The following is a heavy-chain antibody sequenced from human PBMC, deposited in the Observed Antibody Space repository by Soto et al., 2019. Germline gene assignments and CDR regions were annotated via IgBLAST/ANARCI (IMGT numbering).Heavy chain of an antibody. Sequence: LSLTCTVSGGSISSYYWSWIRQPAGKGLEWIGRIYTSGSTNYNPSLKSRVTMSVDTSKNQFSLKLSSVTAADTAVYYCARGGDYSSSWYSSPWFDPWGQGTLVTVSS. V-gene: IGHV4-4*07. CDR1: GGSISSYY. J-gene: IGHJ5*02. CDR2: IYTSGST. CDR3: ARGGDYSSSWYSSPWFDP. D-gene: IGHD6-13*01.